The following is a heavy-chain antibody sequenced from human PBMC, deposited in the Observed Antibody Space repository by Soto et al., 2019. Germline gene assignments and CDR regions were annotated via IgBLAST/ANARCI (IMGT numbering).Heavy chain of an antibody. Sequence: ASVKVSCKASGYTFTSYGISWVRQAPGQGLEWMGWISAYDGNTNYAQKLQGRVTMTTDTSTSTAYMELRSLRSDDTAVYYCARDSGLRFPDYYYGMDVWGQGTTVTVSS. CDR1: GYTFTSYG. J-gene: IGHJ6*02. CDR2: ISAYDGNT. D-gene: IGHD3-3*01. V-gene: IGHV1-18*01. CDR3: ARDSGLRFPDYYYGMDV.